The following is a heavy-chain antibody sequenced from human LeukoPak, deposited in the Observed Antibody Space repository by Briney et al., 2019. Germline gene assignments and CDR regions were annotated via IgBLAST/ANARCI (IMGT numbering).Heavy chain of an antibody. V-gene: IGHV4-30-2*01. D-gene: IGHD3-10*01. Sequence: SETLSLTCAISGGSISSGGYSWSWIRQPPGNGLEWIWYIYHSGSTYYNPSLKSRVTITVDRSKNQFSLKLSSVTAADTAVYYCARVLWFGEPPYNWFDPWGQGTLVTVSS. CDR1: GGSISSGGYS. CDR3: ARVLWFGEPPYNWFDP. CDR2: IYHSGST. J-gene: IGHJ5*02.